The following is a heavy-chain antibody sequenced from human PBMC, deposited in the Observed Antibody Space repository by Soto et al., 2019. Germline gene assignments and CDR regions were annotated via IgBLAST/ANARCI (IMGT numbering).Heavy chain of an antibody. Sequence: ASVKVSCKASGYTFTGYYMHWVRQAPGQGLEWMGWINPNSGGTNYAQKFQGWVTMTRDTSTSTVYMELSRLRSEDTAVYYCATRTASGYSYGSNAFDIWGQGTMVTVSS. J-gene: IGHJ3*02. V-gene: IGHV1-2*04. CDR2: INPNSGGT. D-gene: IGHD5-18*01. CDR3: ATRTASGYSYGSNAFDI. CDR1: GYTFTGYY.